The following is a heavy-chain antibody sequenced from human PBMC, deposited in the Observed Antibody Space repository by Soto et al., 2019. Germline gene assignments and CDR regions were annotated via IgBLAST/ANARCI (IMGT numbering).Heavy chain of an antibody. CDR1: GFTFSSYA. J-gene: IGHJ5*02. V-gene: IGHV3-23*01. CDR3: AKGQGELLAERDWFDP. Sequence: EVQLLESGGGLVQPGGSLRLSCAASGFTFSSYAMSCVRQAPGMGLEWVSVISGSGVSTYYADSVKGRFTISRDSSKSTLYLQMNRLRAEDTAVYYCAKGQGELLAERDWFDPWGQGTLGTVSS. D-gene: IGHD1-26*01. CDR2: ISGSGVST.